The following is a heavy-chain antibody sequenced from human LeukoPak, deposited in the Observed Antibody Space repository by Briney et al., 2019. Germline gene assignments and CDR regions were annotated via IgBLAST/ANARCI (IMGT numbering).Heavy chain of an antibody. D-gene: IGHD2-2*01. CDR2: MNPNSGNT. CDR1: GYTFTSYD. Sequence: ASVKVSCKASGYTFTSYDINWVRQATGQGLEWMGWMNPNSGNTGYAQKFQGRVTMTRNTSISTAYMELSRLRSDDTAVYYCASEELLNCSSTSCYGDAFDIWGQGTMVTVSS. V-gene: IGHV1-8*01. J-gene: IGHJ3*02. CDR3: ASEELLNCSSTSCYGDAFDI.